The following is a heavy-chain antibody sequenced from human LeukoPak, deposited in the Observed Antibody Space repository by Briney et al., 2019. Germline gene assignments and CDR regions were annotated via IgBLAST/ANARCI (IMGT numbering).Heavy chain of an antibody. Sequence: SETLSLTCAVYGGSFSGYYWSWIRQPPGKGLERIGEINHSGSTNYNPSLKSRVTISVDTSKNQFSLKLSSVTAADTAVYYCARGRTLYGSGSYYAPFDYWGQGTLVTVSS. CDR2: INHSGST. D-gene: IGHD3-10*01. CDR3: ARGRTLYGSGSYYAPFDY. CDR1: GGSFSGYY. V-gene: IGHV4-34*01. J-gene: IGHJ4*02.